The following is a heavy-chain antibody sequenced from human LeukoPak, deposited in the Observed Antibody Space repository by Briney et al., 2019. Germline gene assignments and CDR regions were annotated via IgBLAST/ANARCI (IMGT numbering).Heavy chain of an antibody. D-gene: IGHD3-10*01. CDR2: ISSSGSSI. J-gene: IGHJ4*02. V-gene: IGHV3-48*03. Sequence: PGGSLRLSCAASGFTFSSSEMNWVRQAPGKGLEWISYISSSGSSIYYADSGKGRFTISRDNARNSLYLQMSSLRAADTAVYYCARGNGPGRHYFDYWGQGTLVTVSS. CDR3: ARGNGPGRHYFDY. CDR1: GFTFSSSE.